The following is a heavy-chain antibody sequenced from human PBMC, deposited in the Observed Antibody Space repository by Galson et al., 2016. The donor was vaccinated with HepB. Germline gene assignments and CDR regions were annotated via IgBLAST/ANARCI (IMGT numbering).Heavy chain of an antibody. CDR2: ISFDGRNK. D-gene: IGHD3-10*01. V-gene: IGHV3-30*04. J-gene: IGHJ4*02. CDR3: ARDVRSPFGGGFDY. CDR1: GFTFSSLA. Sequence: SLRLSCAASGFTFSSLAMHWVRQAPGKGLEWVAFISFDGRNKYYEDSVKGRFTISRDNSRNTLYLQMNSLRAEDTAVYFCARDVRSPFGGGFDYWGQGTLVTVSS.